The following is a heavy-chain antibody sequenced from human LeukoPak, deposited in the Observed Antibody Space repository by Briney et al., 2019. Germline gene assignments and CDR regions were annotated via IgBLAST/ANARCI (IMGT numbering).Heavy chain of an antibody. D-gene: IGHD2-2*01. CDR3: AKDRGIVVVPTLFVY. CDR1: GFTFSGST. J-gene: IGHJ4*02. CDR2: ISGSGGTT. Sequence: PGGSLRLSCAASGFTFSGSTMSWVRQAPGKGLEWVSGISGSGGTTRHADSVKGRFTISRDNSKNTLYLQMNSLRAEDTAVYYCAKDRGIVVVPTLFVYWGQGTLVTVSS. V-gene: IGHV3-23*01.